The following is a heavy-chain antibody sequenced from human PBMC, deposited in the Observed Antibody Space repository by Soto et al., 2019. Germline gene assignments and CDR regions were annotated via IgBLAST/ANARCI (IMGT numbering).Heavy chain of an antibody. CDR1: GFTFSDYA. Sequence: GGSLRLSCSASGFTFSDYAMHWVRQSPGKGLEHFSLINRDGTFTFYADSVKGRFTIARDNSKNTLCLQMNSLGGDDTAVYYCVKDHPSLEVWGQGTTVTVSS. CDR2: INRDGTFT. V-gene: IGHV3-64D*06. CDR3: VKDHPSLEV. D-gene: IGHD3-10*01. J-gene: IGHJ6*02.